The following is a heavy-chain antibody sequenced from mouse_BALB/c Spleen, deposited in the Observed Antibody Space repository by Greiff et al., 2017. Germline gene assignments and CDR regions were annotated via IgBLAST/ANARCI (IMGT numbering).Heavy chain of an antibody. V-gene: IGHV1-18*01. CDR1: GYSFTGYT. J-gene: IGHJ3*01. CDR3: ARDYRYDPAWFAY. D-gene: IGHD2-14*01. Sequence: VQLKESGPELVKPGASMKISCKASGYSFTGYTMNWVKQSHGKNLEWIGLINPYNGGTSYNQKFKGKATLTVDKSSSTAYMELLSLTSEDSAVYYCARDYRYDPAWFAYWGQGTLVTVSA. CDR2: INPYNGGT.